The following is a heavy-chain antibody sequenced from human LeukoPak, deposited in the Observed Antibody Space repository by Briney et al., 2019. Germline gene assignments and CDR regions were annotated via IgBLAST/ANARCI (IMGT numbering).Heavy chain of an antibody. V-gene: IGHV1-69*06. J-gene: IGHJ6*04. CDR2: IIPIFGTA. CDR1: GGTFSSYA. CDR3: ARGPLYYYYGMDV. Sequence: EASVKVSCKASGGTFSSYAISWVRQAPGQGLEWMGGIIPIFGTANYAQKFQGRVTITADKSTSTAYMELSSLRSEDTAVYYCARGPLYYYYGMDVWGKGTTVTVSS.